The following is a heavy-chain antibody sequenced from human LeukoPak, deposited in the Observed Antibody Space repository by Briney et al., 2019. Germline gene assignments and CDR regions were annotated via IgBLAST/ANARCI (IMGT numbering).Heavy chain of an antibody. Sequence: GGSLRLSCAASGFTVSSNYMSWVRQAPGKGLEWVSVIYSGGSTYYADSVKGRFTISRDNSKNTLYLQMNSLRAEDTAVYYCARAPTLYGSGSYYLDYWGQGTLVTVSS. CDR3: ARAPTLYGSGSYYLDY. CDR1: GFTVSSNY. V-gene: IGHV3-53*01. D-gene: IGHD3-10*01. J-gene: IGHJ4*02. CDR2: IYSGGST.